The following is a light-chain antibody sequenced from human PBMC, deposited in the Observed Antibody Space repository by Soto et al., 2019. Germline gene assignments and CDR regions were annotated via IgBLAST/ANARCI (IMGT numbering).Light chain of an antibody. CDR3: QQYKTYS. Sequence: DIQMTQSPSTLSASVGDRVTITCRASQSIGTWLAWYQQKPGKAPKLLIYKASTLESGVPSRFSGTGSGTEFTLTISSLQPDDFATYYCQQYKTYSFGQGTNVEIK. CDR1: QSIGTW. J-gene: IGKJ1*01. CDR2: KAS. V-gene: IGKV1-5*03.